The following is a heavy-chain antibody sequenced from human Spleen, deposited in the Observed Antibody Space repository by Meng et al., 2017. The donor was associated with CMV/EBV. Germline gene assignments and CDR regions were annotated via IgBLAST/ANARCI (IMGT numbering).Heavy chain of an antibody. CDR1: GFSNSAA. V-gene: IGHV6-1*01. J-gene: IGHJ5*02. D-gene: IGHD6-13*01. CDR2: TYYRSKWYN. Sequence: GFSNSAAWTWITQSPSRGLEWLGRTYYRSKWYNDYAVSVKSRITINPDTSKNQFSLQLNSVTPEDTAVYYCARDYSSSWYNWFDPWGQGTLVTVSS. CDR3: ARDYSSSWYNWFDP.